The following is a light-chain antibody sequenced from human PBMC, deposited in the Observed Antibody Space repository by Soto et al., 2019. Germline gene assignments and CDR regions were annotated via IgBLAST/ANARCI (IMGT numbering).Light chain of an antibody. Sequence: DIKMTQSPSSLSGSVGDSITLTCLASQAIATYVAWYQQKPGKVPKLLIYAASTLESGVPSRFSGSGSGTDGTITISGLKKEDVATYYCQKYNSASWTFGQGTKVDIK. CDR2: AAS. CDR1: QAIATY. J-gene: IGKJ1*01. V-gene: IGKV1-27*01. CDR3: QKYNSASWT.